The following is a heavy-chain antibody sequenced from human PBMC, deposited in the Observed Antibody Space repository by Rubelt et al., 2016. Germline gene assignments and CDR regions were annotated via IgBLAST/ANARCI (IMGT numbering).Heavy chain of an antibody. Sequence: QVQLQESGPGLVKPSETLSLTCTVSGGSISSYYWSWIRQPPGKGLEWIGYIYYSGSTNYNPSLKSRVTISVDTSKNQFSLKLSSVTAADTAGDYCARRSDTAMVNWGQGTLVTVSS. CDR2: IYYSGST. V-gene: IGHV4-59*01. CDR3: ARRSDTAMVN. J-gene: IGHJ4*02. D-gene: IGHD5-18*01. CDR1: GGSISSYY.